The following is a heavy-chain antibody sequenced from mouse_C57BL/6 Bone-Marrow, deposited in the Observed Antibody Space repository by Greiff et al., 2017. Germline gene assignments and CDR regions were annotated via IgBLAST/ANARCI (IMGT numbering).Heavy chain of an antibody. V-gene: IGHV1-39*01. D-gene: IGHD2-4*01. CDR1: GYSFTDYN. CDR3: ERGYDYDYGMDY. J-gene: IGHJ4*01. Sequence: EVQLKQSGPELVKPGASVKISCKASGYSFTDYNMNWVKQSNGKSLEWIGVINPNYGTTSYNQKFKGKATLTVDQASSTAYMQLNSLTSEDSAVYDCERGYDYDYGMDYWGQGTSVTVSS. CDR2: INPNYGTT.